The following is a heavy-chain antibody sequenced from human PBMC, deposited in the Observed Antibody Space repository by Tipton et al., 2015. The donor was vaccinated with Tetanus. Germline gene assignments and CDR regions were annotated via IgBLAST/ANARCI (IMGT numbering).Heavy chain of an antibody. CDR2: INLGNGNT. J-gene: IGHJ4*02. Sequence: VQLVQSGAEVKKPGASVQVSCKTSGYSFSDYGLHWVRQAPGQSLEWMGWINLGNGNTKHSQRFQGRVTITRDTSANTAYMELRSLTSEDTAVFYCARGSGSHYAPFDYWGQGTLVTVSS. V-gene: IGHV1-3*01. CDR1: GYSFSDYG. CDR3: ARGSGSHYAPFDY. D-gene: IGHD1-26*01.